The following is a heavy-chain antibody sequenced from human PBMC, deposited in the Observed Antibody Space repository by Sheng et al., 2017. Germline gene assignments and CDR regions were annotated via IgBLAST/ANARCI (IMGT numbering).Heavy chain of an antibody. Sequence: QVQLVQSGADVKRPGSSVKVSCQASGDTFGRHTVSWLRQAPGQGPEWLGGIIPILGVTNYAPKFQTRLTITADTSSTTAYMQLKSLKFEDTAVYYCATGYGGNSHYADWGQGTLVIVSS. CDR2: IIPILGVT. J-gene: IGHJ4*02. CDR1: GDTFGRHT. V-gene: IGHV1-69*10. CDR3: ATGYGGNSHYAD. D-gene: IGHD4-17*01.